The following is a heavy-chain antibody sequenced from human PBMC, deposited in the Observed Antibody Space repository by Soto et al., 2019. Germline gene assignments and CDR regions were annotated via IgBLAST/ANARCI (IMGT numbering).Heavy chain of an antibody. D-gene: IGHD1-26*01. V-gene: IGHV3-23*01. Sequence: EVQLLESGGGLVQPGGSLRLSCAASGFTFSSYAMSWVRQAPGKGLEWVSAISGSGGSTYYADSVKGRFTISRDNSKNTLDLQMNSLRAEETAVDYCAKASVGLSRGYYFDYWGQGTVVTVSS. CDR2: ISGSGGST. CDR1: GFTFSSYA. J-gene: IGHJ4*02. CDR3: AKASVGLSRGYYFDY.